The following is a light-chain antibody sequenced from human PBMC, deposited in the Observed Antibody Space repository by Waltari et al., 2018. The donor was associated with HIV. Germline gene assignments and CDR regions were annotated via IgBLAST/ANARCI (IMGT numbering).Light chain of an antibody. CDR2: DNN. V-gene: IGLV1-51*01. Sequence: QSTLSQPPSVSAAPGQKFTIPRHASSPHSGNGFCSCDKHRPGAAPKLLIYDNNKRPSGVSDRFSGSKSGTSATLGITGLQTGDEGDYYCETWDRSLSGAVFGGGTKLTVL. CDR1: SPHSGNGF. J-gene: IGLJ2*01. CDR3: ETWDRSLSGAV.